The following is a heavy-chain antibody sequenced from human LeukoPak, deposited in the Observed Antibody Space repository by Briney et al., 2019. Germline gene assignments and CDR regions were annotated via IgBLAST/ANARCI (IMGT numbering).Heavy chain of an antibody. D-gene: IGHD2-2*01. J-gene: IGHJ4*02. CDR3: ARARLGYCSSTSCSQPLDC. CDR1: GFTFSSYG. CDR2: ISGSGGST. Sequence: PGGSLRLSCAASGFTFSSYGMSWVRQAPGKGLEWVSAISGSGGSTYYADSVKGRFTISRDNSKNTLYLQMNSLRAEDTVVYYCARARLGYCSSTSCSQPLDCWGQGTLVTVSS. V-gene: IGHV3-23*01.